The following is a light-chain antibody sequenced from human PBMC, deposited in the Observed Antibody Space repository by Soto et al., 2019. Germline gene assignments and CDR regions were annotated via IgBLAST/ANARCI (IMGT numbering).Light chain of an antibody. CDR1: GSNIGNNY. J-gene: IGLJ3*02. Sequence: QPVLTQPPSVSAAPGQRVTISCSGSGSNIGNNYVSWYQQLPGAAPKLLIYEDNKRPSGIPDRFSGSKSGTSATLGITGLQTGDEADYYCGTWDGSLSTAEFGGGTKLTVL. CDR3: GTWDGSLSTAE. CDR2: EDN. V-gene: IGLV1-51*02.